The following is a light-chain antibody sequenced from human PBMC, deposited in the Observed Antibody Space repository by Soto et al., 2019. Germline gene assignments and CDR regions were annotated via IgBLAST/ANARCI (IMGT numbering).Light chain of an antibody. V-gene: IGKV3-15*01. CDR3: HQYNYWKT. CDR2: AVS. J-gene: IGKJ1*01. CDR1: QSVRTN. Sequence: EIVMTQSPATLSVSPGERATLSCRASQSVRTNLAWYQQKPGQPPRLLIYAVSTRATGIPARFSGSGSGTDFTLTISSLQSEDSAVYYCHQYNYWKTFGQGTKVEI.